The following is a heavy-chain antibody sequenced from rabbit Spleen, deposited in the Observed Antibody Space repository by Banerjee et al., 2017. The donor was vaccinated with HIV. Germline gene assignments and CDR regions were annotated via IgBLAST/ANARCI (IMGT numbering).Heavy chain of an antibody. D-gene: IGHD6-1*01. CDR2: IYTGSSGTT. V-gene: IGHV1S40*01. Sequence: QSLEESGGDLVKPGASLTLTCTASGFSFSSSHYMCWVRQAPGKGLEWIACIYTGSSGTTYHASWAKGRFTISKPSSTTVTLQMTSLTAADTATYFCARCLYIDNNVGLAYALKLWGPGTLVTVS. CDR1: GFSFSSSHY. J-gene: IGHJ4*01. CDR3: ARCLYIDNNVGLAYALKL.